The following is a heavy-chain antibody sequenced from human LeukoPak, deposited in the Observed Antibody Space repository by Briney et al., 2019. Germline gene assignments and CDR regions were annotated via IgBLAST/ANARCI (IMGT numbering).Heavy chain of an antibody. V-gene: IGHV3-48*03. CDR3: ASFTMP. CDR1: GFTFSNFE. D-gene: IGHD3-3*01. Sequence: GGSLRLSCAGSGFTFSNFELNWVRQAPGKGLEWVSYISSSSRAIHYADSVKGRFTISRDNAKNSLYLQMNSLRAEDTGLYYCASFTMPWGQGTLVTVSS. J-gene: IGHJ5*02. CDR2: ISSSSRAI.